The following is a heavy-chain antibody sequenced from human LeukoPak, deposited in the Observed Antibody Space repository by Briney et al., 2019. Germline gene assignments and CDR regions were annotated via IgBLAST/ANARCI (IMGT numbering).Heavy chain of an antibody. V-gene: IGHV3-49*04. J-gene: IGHJ4*02. CDR3: ARGERDFDH. CDR1: GLSFSDSA. D-gene: IGHD3-16*01. Sequence: PGRSLRLSCTFSGLSFSDSAVTWVRQAAGKGREWIGCTRSKVYGGTTEYAASVKGRITISRDESKSIAYLQMDSLTTEDTAVYFCARGERDFDHWGQGTLVTVSS. CDR2: TRSKVYGGTT.